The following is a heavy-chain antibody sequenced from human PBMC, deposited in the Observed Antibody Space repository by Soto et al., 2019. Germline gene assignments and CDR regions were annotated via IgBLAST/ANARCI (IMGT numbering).Heavy chain of an antibody. J-gene: IGHJ3*02. CDR3: ASLFSGWWGKVEYAFDI. D-gene: IGHD6-19*01. V-gene: IGHV4-61*01. CDR1: VGSVSSGSYY. Sequence: SETLSLTCTVSVGSVSSGSYYCSWIRQPPWKGLEWIGYIYYSGSTNYNPSLKSRVTISVDTSKNQFSLKLSSVTAADTAVYYCASLFSGWWGKVEYAFDIWGQGTMVIVS. CDR2: IYYSGST.